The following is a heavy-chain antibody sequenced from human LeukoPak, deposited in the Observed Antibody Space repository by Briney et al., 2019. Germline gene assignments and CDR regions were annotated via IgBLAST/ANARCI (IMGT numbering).Heavy chain of an antibody. CDR1: GFTFSTYA. V-gene: IGHV3-23*01. CDR3: AKCHGGSRSYHMVYYYYMDV. Sequence: GGSLRLSCAASGFTFSTYAMSWVRQAPGKGLEWVSAISGSGGSTYYADSVKGRFTISRDNSKNTLYLQMNSLRAEDTAVYYCAKCHGGSRSYHMVYYYYMDVWGKGTTVTVSS. J-gene: IGHJ6*03. CDR2: ISGSGGST. D-gene: IGHD3-10*01.